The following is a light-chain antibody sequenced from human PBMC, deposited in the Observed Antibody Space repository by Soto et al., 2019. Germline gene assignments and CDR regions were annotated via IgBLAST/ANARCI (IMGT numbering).Light chain of an antibody. CDR2: GNN. CDR1: SSSIGAGYD. V-gene: IGLV1-40*01. J-gene: IGLJ1*01. CDR3: QSYDSRLTAYV. Sequence: QSALTQPPSVSGAPGQRVTISCTGSSSSIGAGYDVHWYHQLPGAAPKLLVSGNNNRPSGVPDRFSASKSGTSASLAITGLQTEDEAQYYCQSYDSRLTAYVFGTGTKMTV.